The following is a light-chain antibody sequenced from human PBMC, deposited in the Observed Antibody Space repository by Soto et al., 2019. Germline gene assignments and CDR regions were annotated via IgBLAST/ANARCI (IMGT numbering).Light chain of an antibody. V-gene: IGKV3-15*01. CDR2: SAS. J-gene: IGKJ4*01. CDR3: QQYSAWPLA. CDR1: QSVRSN. Sequence: EIVMTQSPATLSVSPGERATLFCRASQSVRSNFFAWYQQKPGQAPRLLIYSASTRATDIPARFSGSGSGTEFTLTISSLQSEDFAVYYCQQYSAWPLAFGGGTKVEIK.